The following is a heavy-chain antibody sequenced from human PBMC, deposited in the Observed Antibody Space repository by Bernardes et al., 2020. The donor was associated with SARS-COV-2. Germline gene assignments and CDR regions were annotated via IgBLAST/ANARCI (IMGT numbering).Heavy chain of an antibody. Sequence: SYTLSLTCAVYGGSFRGYYWSWIRQPPGKGLEWIGEINHSGSTNYNPSLKSRVTISVDTSKNQFSLKLSSVTAADTAVYYCARGIWWELLYDYWGQGTLVTVSS. V-gene: IGHV4-34*01. CDR3: ARGIWWELLYDY. CDR1: GGSFRGYY. D-gene: IGHD1-26*01. J-gene: IGHJ4*02. CDR2: INHSGST.